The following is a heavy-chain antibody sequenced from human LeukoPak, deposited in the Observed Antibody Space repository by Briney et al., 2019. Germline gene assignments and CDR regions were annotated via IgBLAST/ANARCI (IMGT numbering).Heavy chain of an antibody. Sequence: SEALSLTCTVSGGSISSYYWSWIRQPPGKGLEWIGYIYYSGSTNYNPSLKSRVTISVDTSKNQFSLKLTSVTAADTAVYYCARDDGYGDPFDIWGQGTMVTVSS. V-gene: IGHV4-59*01. CDR3: ARDDGYGDPFDI. CDR2: IYYSGST. D-gene: IGHD5-18*01. J-gene: IGHJ3*02. CDR1: GGSISSYY.